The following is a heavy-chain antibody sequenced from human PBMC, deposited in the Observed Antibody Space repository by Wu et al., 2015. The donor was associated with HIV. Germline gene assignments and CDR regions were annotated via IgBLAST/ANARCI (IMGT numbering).Heavy chain of an antibody. Sequence: QVQLVQSGAEVKKPGASVKVSCKVSGYTFIGYYMHWVRQAPGQGLEWMGWINPNSGGTNSAQMFQGRVTMTRDTSITTVYLELNSLTSDDTAVYYCVRGARGMPKGAFDIWGQGTLVIVSS. V-gene: IGHV1-2*02. D-gene: IGHD3-16*01. CDR3: VRGARGMPKGAFDI. CDR2: INPNSGGT. CDR1: GYTFIGYY. J-gene: IGHJ3*02.